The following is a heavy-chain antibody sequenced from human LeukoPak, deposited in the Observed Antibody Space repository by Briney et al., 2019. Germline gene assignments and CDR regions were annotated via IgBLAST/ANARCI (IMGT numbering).Heavy chain of an antibody. CDR3: ARVNSAQWLVGFNFDY. CDR2: INPNSGAT. CDR1: GYTFSGYY. Sequence: ASVKVSCTASGYTFSGYYMHWLRQAPGQGLEWVGWINPNSGATRYAQKFQGRVTMTRDTSIGTAYVELSSLRSDDTAVYYCARVNSAQWLVGFNFDYWGQGTLVTVSS. J-gene: IGHJ4*02. D-gene: IGHD6-19*01. V-gene: IGHV1-2*02.